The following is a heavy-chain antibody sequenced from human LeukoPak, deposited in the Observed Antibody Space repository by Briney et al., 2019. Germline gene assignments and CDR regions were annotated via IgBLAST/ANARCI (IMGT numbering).Heavy chain of an antibody. CDR1: GGTFSTYA. J-gene: IGHJ4*02. CDR2: IIPIFGTA. V-gene: IGHV1-69*13. Sequence: EASVKVSCKASGGTFSTYAISWVRQAPGQGLEWMGGIIPIFGTANYAQKFQGRVTITADESTSTAYMELSSLRSEDTAVYYCARDHGDYGDYLNFWGQGTLVTVSS. CDR3: ARDHGDYGDYLNF. D-gene: IGHD4-17*01.